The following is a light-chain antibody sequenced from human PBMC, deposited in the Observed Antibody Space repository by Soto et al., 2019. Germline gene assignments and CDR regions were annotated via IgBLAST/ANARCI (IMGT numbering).Light chain of an antibody. J-gene: IGKJ3*01. Sequence: DIQMTQSPSSLSASVGDRITITCRASQNITRNLNWHQQKPGKAPKLLIYTASNFQSAVSSRFSGSGSGTDFTLTIRSVQFEDFATYYCQQSFNTPFTFGPGTIVDI. CDR2: TAS. CDR3: QQSFNTPFT. CDR1: QNITRN. V-gene: IGKV1-39*01.